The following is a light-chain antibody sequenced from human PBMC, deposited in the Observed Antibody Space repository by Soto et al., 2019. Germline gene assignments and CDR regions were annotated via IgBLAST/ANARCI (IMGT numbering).Light chain of an antibody. CDR3: MQGTHWLWT. CDR2: KVS. Sequence: DVVMTQSPLSLPVTLGQPASISCRSSQSLVYSDGNTYLNWFQQRPGQSPRRLIYKVSNRDSGVPDRFSGSGSGTDFTLKISRVEAGDVGVYYCMQGTHWLWTFGQGTKVDIK. CDR1: QSLVYSDGNTY. V-gene: IGKV2-30*01. J-gene: IGKJ1*01.